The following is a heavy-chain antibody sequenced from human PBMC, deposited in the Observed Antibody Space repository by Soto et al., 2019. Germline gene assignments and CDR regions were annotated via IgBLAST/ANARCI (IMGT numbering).Heavy chain of an antibody. CDR2: MSPGGIAT. Sequence: EVQVVESGGGLVQPGGSLRLSCEVSGFSFSTYWMTWVRQAPGRGLEWVANMSPGGIATHYMDSVKGRFTISGDNAKNSVYLQMNSLRGDDTAVYYCATKGDSGSIWGQETLVTVSS. J-gene: IGHJ4*02. CDR1: GFSFSTYW. V-gene: IGHV3-7*01. D-gene: IGHD3-22*01. CDR3: ATKGDSGSI.